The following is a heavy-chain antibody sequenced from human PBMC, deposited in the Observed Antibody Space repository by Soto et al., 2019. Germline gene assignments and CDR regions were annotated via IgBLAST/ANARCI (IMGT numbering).Heavy chain of an antibody. V-gene: IGHV3-7*01. CDR2: IKQDGSEK. Sequence: GGSLRLSCAASGFTFSSYWMSWVRQAPGKGQEWVANIKQDGSEKYYVDSVKGRFTISRDNAKNSLYLQMNSLRAEDTAVYYFSRDLFCGLYSCYSFTFDICGQGTMVTVSS. CDR3: SRDLFCGLYSCYSFTFDI. J-gene: IGHJ3*02. D-gene: IGHD2-15*01. CDR1: GFTFSSYW.